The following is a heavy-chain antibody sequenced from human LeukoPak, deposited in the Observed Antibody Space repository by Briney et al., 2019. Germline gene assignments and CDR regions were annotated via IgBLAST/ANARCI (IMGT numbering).Heavy chain of an antibody. CDR3: ARDSSGWYHWFDP. V-gene: IGHV4-39*02. CDR1: GVSISSSNSY. J-gene: IGHJ5*02. D-gene: IGHD6-19*01. CDR2: IYYSGNT. Sequence: SETLSLTCTVSGVSISSSNSYWGWIRQPPGKGLEWIGSIYYSGNTYYNASLKSQVSISIDTSKNQFSLKLTSVTAADTAVHYCARDSSGWYHWFDPWGQGTLVTVSS.